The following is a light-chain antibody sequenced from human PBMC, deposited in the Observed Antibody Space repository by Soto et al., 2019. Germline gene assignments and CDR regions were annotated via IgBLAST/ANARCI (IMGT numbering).Light chain of an antibody. Sequence: DIQMPQSPSTLSASVGDRVTITCRASQSISSWLAWYQQKPGKAPKLLIYDASSLESGVPSRFSGSGSGTEFTLPISSLQPDDFATYDGQQYNSYSWTFGQGTKVDIK. CDR1: QSISSW. CDR3: QQYNSYSWT. V-gene: IGKV1-5*01. J-gene: IGKJ1*01. CDR2: DAS.